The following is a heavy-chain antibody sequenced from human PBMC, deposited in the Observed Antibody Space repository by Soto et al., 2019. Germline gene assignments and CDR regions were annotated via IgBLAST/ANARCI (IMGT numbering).Heavy chain of an antibody. CDR3: AREGIQLWLHIYYYGMDV. J-gene: IGHJ6*02. CDR2: ISSSSSTI. CDR1: GFTFSSYS. Sequence: GGSLRLSCAASGFTFSSYSMNWVRQAPGKGLEWVSYISSSSSTIYYADSVKGRFTISRDNAKNSLYLQMNSLRDEDTAVYYCAREGIQLWLHIYYYGMDVWGQGTTVTVSS. D-gene: IGHD5-18*01. V-gene: IGHV3-48*02.